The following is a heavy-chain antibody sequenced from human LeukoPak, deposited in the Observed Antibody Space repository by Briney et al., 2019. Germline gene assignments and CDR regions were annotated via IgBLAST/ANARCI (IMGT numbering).Heavy chain of an antibody. CDR2: ISTSSSYI. J-gene: IGHJ4*02. Sequence: GGSLRLSCAASGITFSRYSMNWVRQAPGKGLEWVSSISTSSSYIYYADSVKGRFTISRDNAKNSLYLQMNSLRAEDTAVYYCARDPYSSSWFFDYWGQGTLVTVSS. V-gene: IGHV3-21*01. CDR3: ARDPYSSSWFFDY. D-gene: IGHD6-13*01. CDR1: GITFSRYS.